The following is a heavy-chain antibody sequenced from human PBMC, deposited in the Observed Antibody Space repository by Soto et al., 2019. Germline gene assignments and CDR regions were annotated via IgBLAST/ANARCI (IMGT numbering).Heavy chain of an antibody. V-gene: IGHV3-48*01. Sequence: EEQLVESGGAVVQPGGSLRLSCAASGFTFNSFGMNWVRQAPGKGLEWISYISSASSTTQYAESVKGRFTISRDNVRDSLYLQMSSLRVEDTAVYYCARRPLWSGLSDYYYMDVWGKGNTVTVSS. D-gene: IGHD3-3*01. CDR1: GFTFNSFG. CDR2: ISSASSTT. J-gene: IGHJ6*03. CDR3: ARRPLWSGLSDYYYMDV.